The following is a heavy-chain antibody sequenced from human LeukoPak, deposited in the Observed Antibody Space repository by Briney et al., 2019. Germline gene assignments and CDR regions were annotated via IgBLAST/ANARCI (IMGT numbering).Heavy chain of an antibody. D-gene: IGHD3-22*01. CDR2: ISGSGGST. J-gene: IGHJ4*02. Sequence: GGSLRLSCAASGFIFSSYAMSWVRQAPGKGLEWVSTISGSGGSTYYADSVKGRFTISRDNSKNTVYLQMNSLRAEDTAVYYCAKSRGYYDSSGYYAPNSFDYWGQGTLVTVSS. CDR1: GFIFSSYA. V-gene: IGHV3-23*01. CDR3: AKSRGYYDSSGYYAPNSFDY.